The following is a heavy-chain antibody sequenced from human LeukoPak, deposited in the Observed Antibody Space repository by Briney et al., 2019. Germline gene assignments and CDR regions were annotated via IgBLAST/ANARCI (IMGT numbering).Heavy chain of an antibody. CDR1: GGSISSSSYY. CDR3: ARRNGDY. J-gene: IGHJ4*02. CDR2: IYYGGTT. D-gene: IGHD2-8*01. V-gene: IGHV4-39*01. Sequence: SETLSLTCTVSGGSISSSSYYWGWIRQPPGKGLEWIGSIYYGGTTYYNPSLKSRVTISVDTSKNQFSLKLNSVTAADTAVYYCARRNGDYWGQGTLVTVSS.